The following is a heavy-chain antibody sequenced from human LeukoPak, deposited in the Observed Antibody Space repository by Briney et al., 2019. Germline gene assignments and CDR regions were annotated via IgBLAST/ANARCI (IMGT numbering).Heavy chain of an antibody. Sequence: PSETLSLTCNVAGGSISSSDYYWGWIRRPPGKGLEWIGTIYYSGSTYYNPSLKSRVTISVDTSKNQFSLKLSSVTAADTAVYYCARLIHYYGSGMSYMDVWGKGTTVTVSS. CDR1: GGSISSSDYY. V-gene: IGHV4-39*01. D-gene: IGHD3-10*01. J-gene: IGHJ6*03. CDR2: IYYSGST. CDR3: ARLIHYYGSGMSYMDV.